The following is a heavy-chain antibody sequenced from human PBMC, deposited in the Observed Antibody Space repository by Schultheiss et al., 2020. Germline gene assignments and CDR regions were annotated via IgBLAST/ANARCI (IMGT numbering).Heavy chain of an antibody. J-gene: IGHJ4*02. D-gene: IGHD4-17*01. CDR1: GFTFSNYA. V-gene: IGHV3-21*01. CDR2: ISSSSSYI. Sequence: GGSLRLSCAASGFTFSNYAMSWVRQAPGEGLEWVSSISSSSSYIYYADSVKGRFTISRDNAKNSLYLQMNTLRAEDTAVYYCVRGSYDYGDYEPGYWGQGTLVTVSS. CDR3: VRGSYDYGDYEPGY.